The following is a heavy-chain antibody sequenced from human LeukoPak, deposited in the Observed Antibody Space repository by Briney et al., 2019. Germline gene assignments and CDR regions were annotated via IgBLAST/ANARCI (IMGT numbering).Heavy chain of an antibody. V-gene: IGHV1-2*02. Sequence: ASVKVSCKASGHTFTAYYMFWVRQAPGQGLEWMGWINPSSGGTNYAPKFQGRVTMTRNTSISTAYMELSSLRSEDTAVYYCARGLHYYGMDVWGQGTTVTVSS. CDR2: INPSSGGT. CDR3: ARGLHYYGMDV. CDR1: GHTFTAYY. J-gene: IGHJ6*02.